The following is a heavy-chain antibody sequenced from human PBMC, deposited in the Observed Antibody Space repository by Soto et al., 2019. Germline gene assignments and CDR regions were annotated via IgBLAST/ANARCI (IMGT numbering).Heavy chain of an antibody. CDR2: ILPIFGTV. CDR1: GGTFRTYA. D-gene: IGHD6-19*01. J-gene: IGHJ6*02. V-gene: IGHV1-69*12. Sequence: QVQLLQSGAEVKKPGSSVRVSCEASGGTFRTYAISWVRQAPGQGLEWMGEILPIFGTVNYAQRFQGRVTITADESTTTVYMDLRSLRSEETAVYYCAKGAVAGTPTSYYYYGMDVWGQGTTVTVSS. CDR3: AKGAVAGTPTSYYYYGMDV.